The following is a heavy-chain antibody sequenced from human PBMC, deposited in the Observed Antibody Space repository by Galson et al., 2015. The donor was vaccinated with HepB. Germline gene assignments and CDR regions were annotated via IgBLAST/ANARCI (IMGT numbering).Heavy chain of an antibody. CDR1: GFTFSNAW. D-gene: IGHD3-22*01. CDR2: IKSKTDGGTT. Sequence: SLRLSCAASGFTFSNAWMSWVRQAPGKGLEWVGRIKSKTDGGTTDYAAPVKGRFTISRDDSKNTLYLQMNSLKTEDTAVYYCTTAGDPPWDSSGYYYVSYYYYGMDVWGQGTTVTVSS. J-gene: IGHJ6*02. V-gene: IGHV3-15*01. CDR3: TTAGDPPWDSSGYYYVSYYYYGMDV.